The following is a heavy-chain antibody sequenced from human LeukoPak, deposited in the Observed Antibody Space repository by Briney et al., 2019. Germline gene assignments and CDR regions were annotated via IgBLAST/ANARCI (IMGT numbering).Heavy chain of an antibody. Sequence: GGSLRLSCAASEFTFSSYAMSWVRQAPGKGLEWVSAISGSGGSTYYADSVKGRFTISRDNSKNTLYLQMNSQRVEDTAIYYCAKSGFCTGTNCYNNLFDPWGQGTLVTVSS. V-gene: IGHV3-23*01. CDR3: AKSGFCTGTNCYNNLFDP. J-gene: IGHJ5*02. CDR1: EFTFSSYA. D-gene: IGHD2-2*02. CDR2: ISGSGGST.